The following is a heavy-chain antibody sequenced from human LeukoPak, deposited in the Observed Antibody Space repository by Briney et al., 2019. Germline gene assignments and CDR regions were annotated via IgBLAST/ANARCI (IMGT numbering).Heavy chain of an antibody. J-gene: IGHJ6*02. CDR3: AHLVWEYVGGLDV. D-gene: IGHD3/OR15-3a*01. Sequence: GSLRLSCAASGFTFSTYAMHWVRQAPGKGLEWVAVISYDGSNKYYADSVKGRFTISRDNSKNTLYLQMDSLRVEDTAVYYCAHLVWEYVGGLDVWGQGTTVTVSS. CDR1: GFTFSTYA. V-gene: IGHV3-30-3*01. CDR2: ISYDGSNK.